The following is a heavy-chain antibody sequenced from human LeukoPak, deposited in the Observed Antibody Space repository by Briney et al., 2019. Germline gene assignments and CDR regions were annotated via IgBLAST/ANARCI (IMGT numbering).Heavy chain of an antibody. V-gene: IGHV3-11*04. Sequence: WGSLRLSCAASGFTFSDYYVTWIRQAPGKGLEWVSYISSRGDTTYYADSVKGRFTISRDNAKNSLFLQMNSLRAEDTAVYHCASDYYGSGTYYKVGNGFDYWGQGTLVTVSS. CDR2: ISSRGDTT. CDR1: GFTFSDYY. CDR3: ASDYYGSGTYYKVGNGFDY. J-gene: IGHJ4*02. D-gene: IGHD3-10*01.